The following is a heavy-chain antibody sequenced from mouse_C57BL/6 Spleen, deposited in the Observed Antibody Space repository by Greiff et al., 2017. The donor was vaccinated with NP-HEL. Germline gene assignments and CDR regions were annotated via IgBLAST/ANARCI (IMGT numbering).Heavy chain of an antibody. D-gene: IGHD1-1*02. CDR3: ARHGSPYYFDY. CDR2: ISGGGGNT. J-gene: IGHJ2*01. Sequence: DVKLVESGGGLVKPGGSLKLSCAASGFTFSSYTMSWVRQTPEKRLEWVATISGGGGNTYYPDSVKGRFTISRDNAKNTLYLQMSSLRSEDTALYYCARHGSPYYFDYWGQGTTLTVSS. CDR1: GFTFSSYT. V-gene: IGHV5-9*01.